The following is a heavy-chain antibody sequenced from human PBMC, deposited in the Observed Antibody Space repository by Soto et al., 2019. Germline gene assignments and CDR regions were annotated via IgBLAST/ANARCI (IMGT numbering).Heavy chain of an antibody. CDR3: AMPSGSYYPY. V-gene: IGHV3-30-3*01. CDR1: GFSFSGYP. CDR2: ISFDGTNK. D-gene: IGHD1-26*01. Sequence: QVQLVESGGGVVQPGRSLRLSCAASGFSFSGYPMHWVRQTPGKGLEWVALISFDGTNKYYADSVKGRFTISRDNSRNTLFLQMHSLRADDTSLYYCAMPSGSYYPYWGQGTLVTVSS. J-gene: IGHJ4*02.